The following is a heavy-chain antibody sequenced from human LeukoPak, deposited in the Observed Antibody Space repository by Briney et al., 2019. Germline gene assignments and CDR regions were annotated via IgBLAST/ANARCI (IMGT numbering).Heavy chain of an antibody. V-gene: IGHV1-2*02. D-gene: IGHD3-22*01. CDR2: INPNSGGT. CDR1: GYTFTGYY. Sequence: ASVKVSCKASGYTFTGYYMHWVRQAPGQGLEWMGWINPNSGGTNYAQKFQGRVTMTRDTSISAAYMELSRLRSDDTAVYYCARWLDYYYYGMDVWGQGTTVTVSS. CDR3: ARWLDYYYYGMDV. J-gene: IGHJ6*02.